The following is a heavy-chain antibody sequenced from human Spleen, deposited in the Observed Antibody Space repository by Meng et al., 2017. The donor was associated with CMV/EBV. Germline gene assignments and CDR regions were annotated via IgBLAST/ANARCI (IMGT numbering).Heavy chain of an antibody. CDR3: ARHGGIAAAFDY. CDR1: GYTFTGYY. Sequence: ASVKVSCKASGYTFTGYYMHWVRQAPGQGLEWMGWINPNSGGTNYAQKFQGRVTMTRDTSISTADMELSRLRSDDTAVYYCARHGGIAAAFDYWGQGTLVTVSS. V-gene: IGHV1-2*02. D-gene: IGHD6-13*01. J-gene: IGHJ4*02. CDR2: INPNSGGT.